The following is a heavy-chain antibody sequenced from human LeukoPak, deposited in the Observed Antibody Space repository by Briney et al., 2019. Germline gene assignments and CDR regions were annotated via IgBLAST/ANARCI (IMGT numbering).Heavy chain of an antibody. CDR3: ARDPRGNFPYFDY. Sequence: GGSLRLSCAASGFTFSSYAMSWVRQAPGKGLEWVAVISYDGSNKYYADSVKGRFTISRDNSKNTLYLQMNSLRAEDTAVYYCARDPRGNFPYFDYWGQGTLVTVSS. CDR1: GFTFSSYA. D-gene: IGHD4-23*01. CDR2: ISYDGSNK. V-gene: IGHV3-30-3*01. J-gene: IGHJ4*02.